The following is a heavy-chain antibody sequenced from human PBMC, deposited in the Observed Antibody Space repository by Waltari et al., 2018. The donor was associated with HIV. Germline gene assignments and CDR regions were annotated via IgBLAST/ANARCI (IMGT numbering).Heavy chain of an antibody. V-gene: IGHV5-51*01. CDR2: IWPWASDT. Sequence: EVQLVQSGAEVKKPGGSLKISCTGSGYSFTSYWIGWVRQMPGNGLEWVGIIWPWASDTRYSPSVQGQVTISADQSVSTVYLQWSTLRASDTAMYYCAGSSSSWYLPDYWGQGTLVTVSS. D-gene: IGHD6-13*01. CDR3: AGSSSSWYLPDY. J-gene: IGHJ4*02. CDR1: GYSFTSYW.